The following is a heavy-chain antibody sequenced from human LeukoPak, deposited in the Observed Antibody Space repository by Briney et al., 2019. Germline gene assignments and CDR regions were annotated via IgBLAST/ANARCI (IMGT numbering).Heavy chain of an antibody. V-gene: IGHV6-1*01. D-gene: IGHD3-3*01. Sequence: TSQTLSLTCAISGDSVSSNSAAWNWIRQSPSRGLEWLGRTYYRSKWYNDYAVSVKSRITINPDTSKNQFSLQLNSVTPEDTAVYYCARARYDFWSGYVDAFDIWGQGTMVTVSS. CDR2: TYYRSKWYN. CDR1: GDSVSSNSAA. J-gene: IGHJ3*02. CDR3: ARARYDFWSGYVDAFDI.